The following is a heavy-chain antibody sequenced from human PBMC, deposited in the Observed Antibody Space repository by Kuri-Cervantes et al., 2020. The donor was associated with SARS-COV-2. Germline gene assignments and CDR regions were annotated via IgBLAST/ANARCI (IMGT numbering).Heavy chain of an antibody. J-gene: IGHJ3*01. CDR2: VYYNGNT. CDR3: ARGGTTVTTSGAFDF. CDR1: GGSTSSGGYY. D-gene: IGHD4-17*01. Sequence: SATLSLTCTVSGGSTSSGGYYWSWVRQHPGRGPEWIGYVYYNGNTFYSPSLKSRVTMSIDTSRNQFSLRLSSVTAADTAVYYCARGGTTVTTSGAFDFWGQGTLVTVSS. V-gene: IGHV4-31*03.